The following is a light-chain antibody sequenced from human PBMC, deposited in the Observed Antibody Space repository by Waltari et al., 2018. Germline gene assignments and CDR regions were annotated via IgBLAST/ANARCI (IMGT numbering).Light chain of an antibody. V-gene: IGKV3-20*01. J-gene: IGKJ1*01. Sequence: IVLTQSPGTLSLSPGERATLSCRASQSVGRTLAWYQKRPGQAPRLLIYGASTRATAIPDRFSGSGSGTDFSLTISRLEPEDFAVYYCQNYVRLPVTFGQGTTVEIK. CDR2: GAS. CDR1: QSVGRT. CDR3: QNYVRLPVT.